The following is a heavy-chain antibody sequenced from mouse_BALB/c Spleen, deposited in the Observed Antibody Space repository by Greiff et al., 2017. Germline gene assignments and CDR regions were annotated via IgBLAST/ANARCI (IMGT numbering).Heavy chain of an antibody. V-gene: IGHV5-4*02. CDR3: ARGYYGPYWYFDV. CDR1: GFTFSDYY. Sequence: VQLVESGGGLVKPGGSLKLSCAASGFTFSDYYMYWVRQTPEKRLEWVATISDGGSYTYYPDSVKGRFTISRDNAKNNLYLQMSSLKSEDTAMYYCARGYYGPYWYFDVWGAGTTVTVSS. D-gene: IGHD1-2*01. J-gene: IGHJ1*01. CDR2: ISDGGSYT.